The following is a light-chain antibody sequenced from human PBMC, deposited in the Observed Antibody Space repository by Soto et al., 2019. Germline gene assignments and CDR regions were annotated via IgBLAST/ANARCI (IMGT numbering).Light chain of an antibody. Sequence: EIVLTQSSGTLSFSSGERATLSFGASQSVSSSHLAWYQQKPGQAPRLLIFGASIRDTGIPDRFSGSGSGTDFTLTISRLESEDFAVYYCQQYGSSPGTFGQGTKVDIK. J-gene: IGKJ1*01. CDR2: GAS. CDR1: QSVSSSH. CDR3: QQYGSSPGT. V-gene: IGKV3-20*01.